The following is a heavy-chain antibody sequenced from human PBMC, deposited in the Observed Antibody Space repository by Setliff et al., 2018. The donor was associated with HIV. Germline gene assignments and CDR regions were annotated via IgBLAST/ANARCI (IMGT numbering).Heavy chain of an antibody. J-gene: IGHJ4*02. CDR3: ARVPLYNNALDY. CDR2: ISSSSSII. V-gene: IGHV3-48*01. D-gene: IGHD3-10*01. CDR1: KFTFSSYS. Sequence: GGSLRLSCAASKFTFSSYSMNWVRQAPGKGLEWVSYISSSSSIIYHADSVKGRFTLSRDNSKNTLYLQMNSLTPEDTAVYYCARVPLYNNALDYWGQGTLVTVSS.